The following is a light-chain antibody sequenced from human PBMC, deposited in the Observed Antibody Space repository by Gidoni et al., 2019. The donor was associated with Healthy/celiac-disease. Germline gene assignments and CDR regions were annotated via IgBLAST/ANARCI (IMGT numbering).Light chain of an antibody. CDR1: QGIRNY. CDR2: AAS. CDR3: QNYNSALFT. Sequence: DIQMTQSPSSLSASVGDRVTITCRASQGIRNYLACYQQKPGKLPKVLIYAASTLQSGVPSRFSGSGSGTDFTLTISSLQPEDVATYFCQNYNSALFTFGPGTKVDIK. J-gene: IGKJ3*01. V-gene: IGKV1-27*01.